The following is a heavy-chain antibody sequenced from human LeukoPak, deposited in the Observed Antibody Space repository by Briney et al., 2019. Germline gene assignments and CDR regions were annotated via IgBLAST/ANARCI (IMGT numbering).Heavy chain of an antibody. Sequence: GGSLRLSCAASGFTFSSYWMSWVRQAPGKGLEWVANIKQDGSEKYYVDSVKGRFTISRDNAKNSLYLQMNSLRAEDTAVYYCARGQGGWRILEWPTHYYYYYYMDVWGKGTTVTVSS. CDR2: IKQDGSEK. V-gene: IGHV3-7*04. D-gene: IGHD3-3*01. J-gene: IGHJ6*03. CDR1: GFTFSSYW. CDR3: ARGQGGWRILEWPTHYYYYYYMDV.